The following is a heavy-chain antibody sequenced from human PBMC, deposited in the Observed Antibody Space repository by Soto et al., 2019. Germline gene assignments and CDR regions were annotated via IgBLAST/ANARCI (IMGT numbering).Heavy chain of an antibody. CDR3: VRDQRGYYDSSGGFDY. V-gene: IGHV3-33*01. J-gene: IGHJ4*02. Sequence: LRLSCAVSGFTFSSYGMHWVRQAPGKGLEWVAVIWYDGSNKYYADSGKGRFTISRDNSKNTLYLQMNSLGVEDTAVYYCVRDQRGYYDSSGGFDYWGQGTLDTVSS. CDR1: GFTFSSYG. CDR2: IWYDGSNK. D-gene: IGHD3-22*01.